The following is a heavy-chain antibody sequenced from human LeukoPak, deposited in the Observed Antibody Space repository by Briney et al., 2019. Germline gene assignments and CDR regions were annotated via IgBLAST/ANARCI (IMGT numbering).Heavy chain of an antibody. D-gene: IGHD1-26*01. CDR3: AKSGGYGLIDY. CDR2: IYSSGST. V-gene: IGHV4-4*08. CDR1: GGSISTYY. Sequence: SETLSLTCTVSGGSISTYYWSWIRQPPGKGLEWIGNIYSSGSTYNASLQSRVTISIDTSKNQFSLRLNSVTAADTAMYYCAKSGGYGLIDYWGQGTRVTVSS. J-gene: IGHJ4*02.